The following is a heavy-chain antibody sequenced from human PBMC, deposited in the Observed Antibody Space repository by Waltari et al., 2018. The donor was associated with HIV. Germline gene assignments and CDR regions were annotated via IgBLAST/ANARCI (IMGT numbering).Heavy chain of an antibody. J-gene: IGHJ3*02. CDR3: ARENTMTYYDALDI. V-gene: IGHV3-74*01. D-gene: IGHD4-17*01. CDR2: IRRYGSTT. CDR1: GFTFRSYW. Sequence: EVQLVESGGGLVQPGGSLRLSCAASGFTFRSYWMHWVRQAPGKGLLWVSCIRRYGSTTNDADAVKGRLTISRDSAKNTLYLKMNGLRADDTAVYYWARENTMTYYDALDIWGQGKMVTVAS.